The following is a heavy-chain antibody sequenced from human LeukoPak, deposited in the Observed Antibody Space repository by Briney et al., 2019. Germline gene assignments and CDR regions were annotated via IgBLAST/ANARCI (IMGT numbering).Heavy chain of an antibody. J-gene: IGHJ6*02. Sequence: GGSLRLSCAASGFTLSSYWMTWVRRAPGKGLEWVANIKQDASAYSYVGSVKGRFTISRDNAKNSLYLQMDSLRVEDTAVYFCATAPEDYYFGLDVWGQGTTVTASS. CDR1: GFTLSSYW. V-gene: IGHV3-7*01. CDR3: ATAPEDYYFGLDV. CDR2: IKQDASAY.